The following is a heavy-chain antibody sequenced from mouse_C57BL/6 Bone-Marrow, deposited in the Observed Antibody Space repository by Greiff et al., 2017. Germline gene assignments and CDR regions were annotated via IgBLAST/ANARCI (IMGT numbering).Heavy chain of an antibody. CDR1: GYTFTSYG. J-gene: IGHJ2*01. V-gene: IGHV1-81*01. CDR2: ISPRSGNT. D-gene: IGHD1-1*01. Sequence: VQLQESGAELARPGASVKLSCKASGYTFTSYGISWVKQRTGQGLGWIGEISPRSGNTYYNEKFKGKATLTADKSSSTAYMELRSLTSEDSAVYFCARYGSRYFDYWGQGTTLTVSS. CDR3: ARYGSRYFDY.